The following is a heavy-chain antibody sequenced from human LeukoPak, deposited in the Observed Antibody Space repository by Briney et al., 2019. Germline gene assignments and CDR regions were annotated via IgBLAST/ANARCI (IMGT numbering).Heavy chain of an antibody. CDR2: ISSSSSYI. CDR3: AREGGDQDFDY. V-gene: IGHV3-21*01. J-gene: IGHJ4*02. Sequence: GGSLRLSCAASGFTFSSYSMNWVRQAPGKGLEWVSLISSSSSYIYYADSVKGRFTISRDNAKNSLYLQMNSLRAEDTAVYYCAREGGDQDFDYWGQGTLVTVSS. D-gene: IGHD3-10*01. CDR1: GFTFSSYS.